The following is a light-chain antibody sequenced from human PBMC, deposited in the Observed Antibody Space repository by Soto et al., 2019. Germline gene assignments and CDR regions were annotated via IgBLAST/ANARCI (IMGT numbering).Light chain of an antibody. V-gene: IGLV1-44*01. CDR1: SSNIGRNP. J-gene: IGLJ3*02. CDR2: SNN. CDR3: AAWDDSLTAAV. Sequence: QSALTQPPSASGTPGQRVTISCSGSSSNIGRNPVNWYQQLPGTAPKLLIYSNNQRPPGVPDRFSGSKSGTSASLAISGLQTEDETDYYCAAWDDSLTAAVFGGGTKVT.